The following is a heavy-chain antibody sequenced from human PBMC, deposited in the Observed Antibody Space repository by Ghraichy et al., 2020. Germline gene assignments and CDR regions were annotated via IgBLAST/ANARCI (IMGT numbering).Heavy chain of an antibody. V-gene: IGHV4-59*08. J-gene: IGHJ4*02. CDR3: ARHSMTGSYAFDY. CDR1: GGSISSYY. D-gene: IGHD1-26*01. Sequence: SETLSLTCTVSGGSISSYYWSWIRQPPGRGLEWIGYIYYTGSTNYNPSLKSRVTISVDTSKNQFSLKLSSVTAADTAMYYCARHSMTGSYAFDYWGQGTLVTVSS. CDR2: IYYTGST.